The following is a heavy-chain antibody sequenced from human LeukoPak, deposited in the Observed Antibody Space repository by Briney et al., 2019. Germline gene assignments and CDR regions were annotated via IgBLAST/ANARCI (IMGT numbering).Heavy chain of an antibody. V-gene: IGHV3-74*01. CDR3: ACLPQQLVQTN. D-gene: IGHD6-13*01. CDR1: GFTFSSYW. Sequence: GGSLRLSCVASGFTFSSYWMHWVRQDPRKGLVWVSRINGDGRNINYADSVRGRFTISRDNAKNTLFLQMNSLRAEDTAVYYCACLPQQLVQTNWGQGTLVTVSS. J-gene: IGHJ4*02. CDR2: INGDGRNI.